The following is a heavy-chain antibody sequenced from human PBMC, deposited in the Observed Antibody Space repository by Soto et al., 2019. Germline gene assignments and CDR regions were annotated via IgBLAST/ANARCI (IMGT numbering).Heavy chain of an antibody. J-gene: IGHJ4*02. Sequence: DVQLLESGGGLAQPGGSLRLSCEASGFTFGSSAMGWVRQAPGKGLEWVSSISGSGANTHYADFVKGRFTISRDNSKNTLSPHMNSLRAEDTALYYCAKDRAFTISSPFDSWGQGTLVTVSS. V-gene: IGHV3-23*01. CDR1: GFTFGSSA. CDR2: ISGSGANT. CDR3: AKDRAFTISSPFDS. D-gene: IGHD3-3*01.